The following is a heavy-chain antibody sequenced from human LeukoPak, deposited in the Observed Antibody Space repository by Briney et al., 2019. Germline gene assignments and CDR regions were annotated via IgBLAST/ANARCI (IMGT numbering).Heavy chain of an antibody. D-gene: IGHD3-22*01. CDR1: GGTFSSYA. V-gene: IGHV1-69*13. CDR3: ARVLDYYDSSGYYYAGAFDI. J-gene: IGHJ3*02. Sequence: ASVKVSCKASGGTFSSYAISWVRQAPGQGLEWMGGIIPIFGAAHYAQKFQGRVTITADESTSTAYMELSSLRSEDTAVYYCARVLDYYDSSGYYYAGAFDIWGQGKPVTVSS. CDR2: IIPIFGAA.